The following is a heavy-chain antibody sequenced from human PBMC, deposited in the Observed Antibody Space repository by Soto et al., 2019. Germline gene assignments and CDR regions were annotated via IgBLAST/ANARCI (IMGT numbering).Heavy chain of an antibody. Sequence: QVQLVQSGAEVKKPGSSVKVSCKASGGTFSSYAISWVRQAPGQGLEWMGGIIPIFGTANYAQKFQGRVTINADKSTSTAYMELSSLRSEDTAVYYCAREEGDYYGSGSYYWFDPWGQGTLVTVSS. J-gene: IGHJ5*02. CDR2: IIPIFGTA. V-gene: IGHV1-69*06. CDR1: GGTFSSYA. CDR3: AREEGDYYGSGSYYWFDP. D-gene: IGHD3-10*01.